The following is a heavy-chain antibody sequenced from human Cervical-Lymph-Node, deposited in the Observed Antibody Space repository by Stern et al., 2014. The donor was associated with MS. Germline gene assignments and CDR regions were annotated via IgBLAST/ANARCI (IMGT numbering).Heavy chain of an antibody. V-gene: IGHV3-49*05. D-gene: IGHD3-3*01. CDR3: TTSIFGVVALGWFDP. CDR1: GFTFGDYA. J-gene: IGHJ5*02. Sequence: EVQLVESGGGLVKPGRSLRLSCTASGFTFGDYAMNWFRQAPGKGLEWVGFIRSKAYGGTTEYAASVKGRFTISRDDSKSIAYLQMNSLKTEDTAVYYCTTSIFGVVALGWFDPWGQGTLVTVSS. CDR2: IRSKAYGGTT.